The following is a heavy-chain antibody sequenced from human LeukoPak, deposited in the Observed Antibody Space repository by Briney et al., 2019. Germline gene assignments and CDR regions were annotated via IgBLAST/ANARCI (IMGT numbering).Heavy chain of an antibody. J-gene: IGHJ6*02. V-gene: IGHV5-51*01. Sequence: GESLKISCKGSGYSFTSYWIGWVRQMPGKGLEWMGIIYPGDSDTRYSPSFQGQVTTSADKSISTAYLQWSSLKASDTAMYYCARHLGYCSSTSCPTYYYYYGMDVWGQGTTVTVSS. CDR3: ARHLGYCSSTSCPTYYYYYGMDV. CDR1: GYSFTSYW. CDR2: IYPGDSDT. D-gene: IGHD2-2*01.